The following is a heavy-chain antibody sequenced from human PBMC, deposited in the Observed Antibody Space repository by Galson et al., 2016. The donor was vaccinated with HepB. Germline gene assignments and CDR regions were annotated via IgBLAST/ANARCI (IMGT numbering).Heavy chain of an antibody. D-gene: IGHD5-24*01. CDR2: LSHDGVTK. J-gene: IGHJ4*02. CDR3: AKGRWDFDS. Sequence: SLRLSCAASEFTFNNCPLHWVRQAPGKGLEWVAVLSHDGVTKLYADSVRARFTISRDKSKTTVYLQMDGLSAEDTAVYYCAKGRWDFDSWGQGTLVTVSS. V-gene: IGHV3-30-3*01. CDR1: EFTFNNCP.